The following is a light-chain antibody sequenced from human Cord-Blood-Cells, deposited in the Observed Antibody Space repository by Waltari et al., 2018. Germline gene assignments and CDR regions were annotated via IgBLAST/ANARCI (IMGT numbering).Light chain of an antibody. V-gene: IGLV2-14*01. CDR3: SSYTSSSTLV. J-gene: IGLJ2*01. CDR2: DVI. Sequence: QSALTQPASVSGSPGQSITITSTGTRSDVGGFNYVSWYQQHPGKAPKRMIYDVINRPSGVSNRFSGSKSGNTASLTISGLQAEDESDYYCSSYTSSSTLVFGGGTKLTVL. CDR1: RSDVGGFNY.